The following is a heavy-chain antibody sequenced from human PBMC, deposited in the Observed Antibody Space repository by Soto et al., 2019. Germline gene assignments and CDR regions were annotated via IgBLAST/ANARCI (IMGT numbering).Heavy chain of an antibody. CDR3: ARDLISTYSSSWFARNWFDH. Sequence: ASVKVSCKASGYTFTSYDINWVRQATGQGLEWMGWMNPNSGNTGYAQKFQGRVTMTRNTSISTAYMELSSLRSEDTAVYYCARDLISTYSSSWFARNWFDHWGQGTLVTVSS. CDR2: MNPNSGNT. D-gene: IGHD6-13*01. V-gene: IGHV1-8*01. J-gene: IGHJ5*02. CDR1: GYTFTSYD.